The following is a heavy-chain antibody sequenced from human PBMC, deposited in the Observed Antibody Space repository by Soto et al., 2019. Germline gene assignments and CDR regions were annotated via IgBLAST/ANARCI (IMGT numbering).Heavy chain of an antibody. J-gene: IGHJ4*02. CDR3: ARDPGDSTGWFYFDS. CDR2: INGDGTSI. Sequence: EVQLVESGGGLVQPGGSLRLSCAASGFTFSNHWMHWVRQVPGKGLVWVSRINGDGTSINYADSVKGRFTISRDNAKNTLSLQMNSLRAEDTAVYYCARDPGDSTGWFYFDSWGQGTRVIVSS. CDR1: GFTFSNHW. D-gene: IGHD6-19*01. V-gene: IGHV3-74*01.